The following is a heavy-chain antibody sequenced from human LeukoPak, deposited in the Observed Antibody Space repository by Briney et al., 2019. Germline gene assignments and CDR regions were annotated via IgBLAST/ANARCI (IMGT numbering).Heavy chain of an antibody. D-gene: IGHD3-10*01. V-gene: IGHV4-38-2*01. J-gene: IGHJ6*04. Sequence: LETLSLTCAVSGYSISSGYYWGWIRQPPGKGLEWIGSIFHSGSTYYNPSLKSRVNMSVDTSKNQISLKLSSVTAADTAVYYCARASGSYGSGSYYYYGMDVWGKGTTVTVSS. CDR3: ARASGSYGSGSYYYYGMDV. CDR1: GYSISSGYY. CDR2: IFHSGST.